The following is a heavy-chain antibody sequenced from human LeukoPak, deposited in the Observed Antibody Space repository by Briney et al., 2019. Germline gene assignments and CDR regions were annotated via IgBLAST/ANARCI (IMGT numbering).Heavy chain of an antibody. CDR2: ISTTSST. Sequence: GGSLRLSCAASGFTFSSFSIPWVRLTPGKGLEWVSFISTTSSTHYVASVKGRSTISRDNAKNSVSLLMNSLRADDTAVYYCVRDPSRLEPGYFDNWGQGVLVTVSS. CDR3: VRDPSRLEPGYFDN. D-gene: IGHD6-19*01. J-gene: IGHJ4*01. CDR1: GFTFSSFS. V-gene: IGHV3-21*01.